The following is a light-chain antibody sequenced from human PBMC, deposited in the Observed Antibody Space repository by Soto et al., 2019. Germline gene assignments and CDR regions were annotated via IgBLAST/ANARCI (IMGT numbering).Light chain of an antibody. Sequence: IQMTQSPSSLSASVGDRVTITCRTSQGIRNDLGWYQQKPGKAPKLLIYSASSLQSGVPSRFSGTGSETDFTLTISSLQPEDFATYYCLQDYSYPWTFGQGTKVDIK. CDR3: LQDYSYPWT. J-gene: IGKJ1*01. CDR1: QGIRND. V-gene: IGKV1-6*01. CDR2: SAS.